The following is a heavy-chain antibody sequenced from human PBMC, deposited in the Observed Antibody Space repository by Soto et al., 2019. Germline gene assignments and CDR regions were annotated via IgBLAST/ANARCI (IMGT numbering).Heavy chain of an antibody. V-gene: IGHV1-69*12. Sequence: QVQLVQSGAEVKKPGSSVKVSCKASGGTFSSYAISWVRQAPGQGLEWMGGIIPIFGTATYAQKFQGRVKITADESTSTAYMELSSLRSEDTAVYYCARDSNRDGYNSHFDYWGQGTLVTVSS. J-gene: IGHJ4*02. CDR3: ARDSNRDGYNSHFDY. D-gene: IGHD1-1*01. CDR2: IIPIFGTA. CDR1: GGTFSSYA.